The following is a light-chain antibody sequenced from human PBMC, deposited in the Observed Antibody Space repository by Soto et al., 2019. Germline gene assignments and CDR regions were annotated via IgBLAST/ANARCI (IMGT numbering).Light chain of an antibody. CDR3: AAWDDSLSGLYV. CDR1: NSNIGRND. V-gene: IGLV1-47*02. CDR2: SNN. Sequence: SVLTQPPSASGTPGQRVSISCSGGNSNIGRNDVSWYQQLPGTAPKRLIFSNNQRPSGVSDRFSGSKSGTSASLAISGLRSEDEADYYCAAWDDSLSGLYVFGTGTKVTVL. J-gene: IGLJ1*01.